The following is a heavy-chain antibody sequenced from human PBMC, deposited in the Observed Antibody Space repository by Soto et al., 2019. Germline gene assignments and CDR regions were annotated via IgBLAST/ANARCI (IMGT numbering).Heavy chain of an antibody. J-gene: IGHJ6*03. CDR1: GGSISSSSYY. Sequence: ASETLSLTCTVSGGSISSSSYYWGWIRQPPGKGLEWIGSIYYSGSTYYNPSLKSRVTISVDTSKNQFSLKLSSVTAADTAVYYCAEGRSGVPAQLYYMDVWGKGTTVTVSS. CDR3: AEGRSGVPAQLYYMDV. CDR2: IYYSGST. V-gene: IGHV4-39*01. D-gene: IGHD2-2*01.